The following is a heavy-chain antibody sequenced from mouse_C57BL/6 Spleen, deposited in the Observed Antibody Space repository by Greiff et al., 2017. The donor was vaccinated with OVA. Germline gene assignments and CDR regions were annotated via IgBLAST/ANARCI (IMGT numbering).Heavy chain of an antibody. CDR3: AERGTVKDFAY. V-gene: IGHV1-9*01. D-gene: IGHD1-1*01. Sequence: QVQLQQSGAELMKPGASVKLSCKATGYTFTGYWIEWVKQRPGHGLEWIGEILPGSGSTNYNEKFKGKATFTADTSSNTAYMHLSSLTTEDDAIYYGAERGTVKDFAYWGQGTLVTVSA. CDR2: ILPGSGST. CDR1: GYTFTGYW. J-gene: IGHJ3*01.